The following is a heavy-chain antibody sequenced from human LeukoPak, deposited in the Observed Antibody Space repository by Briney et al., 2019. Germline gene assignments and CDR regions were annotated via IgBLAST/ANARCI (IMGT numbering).Heavy chain of an antibody. J-gene: IGHJ4*02. CDR2: ISYDGSNK. CDR3: ATIAAAGGPEFDY. CDR1: GFTFSSYA. D-gene: IGHD6-13*01. V-gene: IGHV3-30*04. Sequence: PGRSLRLSCAASGFTFSSYAMHWARQAPGKGLEWVAVISYDGSNKYYADSVKGRFTISRDNSKNTLYLQMNSLRAEDTAVYYCATIAAAGGPEFDYWGQGTLVTVSS.